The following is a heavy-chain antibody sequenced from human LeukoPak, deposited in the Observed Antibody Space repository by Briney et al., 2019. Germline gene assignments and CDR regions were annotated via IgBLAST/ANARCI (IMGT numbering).Heavy chain of an antibody. J-gene: IGHJ6*02. CDR2: INHSGST. D-gene: IGHD2-2*01. CDR1: GGSFSGYY. Sequence: SETLSLTCAVYGGSFSGYYWSWIRQPPGKGLEWIGEINHSGSTNYNPSLKSRVTISVDTSKNQFSLKLSSVTAADTAVYYCAKVKVVNNYYYGMDVWGQGTTVTVS. V-gene: IGHV4-34*01. CDR3: AKVKVVNNYYYGMDV.